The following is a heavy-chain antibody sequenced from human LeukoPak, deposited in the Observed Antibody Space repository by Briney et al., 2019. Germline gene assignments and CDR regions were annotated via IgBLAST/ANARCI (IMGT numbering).Heavy chain of an antibody. CDR1: GGSISSYY. D-gene: IGHD1-26*01. V-gene: IGHV4-59*01. Sequence: SETLSLTCTVSGGSISSYYWSWFRQPPGKGLEWIGYIYYSGSTNYNPSLKSRVTISVDTSKNQFSLKLSSVTAADTAVYYCARVREILFDYWGQGTLVTVSS. J-gene: IGHJ4*02. CDR3: ARVREILFDY. CDR2: IYYSGST.